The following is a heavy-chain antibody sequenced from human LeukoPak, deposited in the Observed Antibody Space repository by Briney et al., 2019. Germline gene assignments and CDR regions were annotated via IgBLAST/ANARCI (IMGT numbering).Heavy chain of an antibody. Sequence: PSETLSLTCTVSGGSISSYYWSWIRQPAGKGLEWIGRIYTSGSTNYNPSLKSRVTMSVDTSKNQFSLKLSSVTAADTAVYYCARDKALAVAGPGDAFDIWGQGTMVTVSS. D-gene: IGHD6-19*01. CDR3: ARDKALAVAGPGDAFDI. J-gene: IGHJ3*02. V-gene: IGHV4-4*07. CDR1: GGSISSYY. CDR2: IYTSGST.